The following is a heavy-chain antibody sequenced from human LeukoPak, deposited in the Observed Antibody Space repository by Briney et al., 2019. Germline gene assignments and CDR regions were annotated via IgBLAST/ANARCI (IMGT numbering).Heavy chain of an antibody. Sequence: SETLSLTCTVSGGSISSSSYYWGWIRQPPGKGLEWIGSISYSGTTYFNPSLKSRATISVDTSKKQVSVKLGSVTAADTAVYYCARGVGYCIGGTCHRFDSWGQGTLVTVSS. J-gene: IGHJ4*02. D-gene: IGHD2-15*01. CDR1: GGSISSSSYY. CDR3: ARGVGYCIGGTCHRFDS. V-gene: IGHV4-39*01. CDR2: ISYSGTT.